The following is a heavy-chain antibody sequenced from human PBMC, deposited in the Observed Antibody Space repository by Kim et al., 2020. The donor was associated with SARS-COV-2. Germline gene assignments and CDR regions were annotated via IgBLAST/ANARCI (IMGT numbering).Heavy chain of an antibody. CDR2: ISYDGSNK. Sequence: GGSLRLSCAASGFTFSSYGMHWVRQAPGKGLEWVAVISYDGSNKYYADSVKGRFTISRDNSKNTLYLQMNSLRAEDTAGYYCVGSLVGGTLDYWVQGTL. J-gene: IGHJ4*02. CDR3: VGSLVGGTLDY. V-gene: IGHV3-30*03. D-gene: IGHD1-26*01. CDR1: GFTFSSYG.